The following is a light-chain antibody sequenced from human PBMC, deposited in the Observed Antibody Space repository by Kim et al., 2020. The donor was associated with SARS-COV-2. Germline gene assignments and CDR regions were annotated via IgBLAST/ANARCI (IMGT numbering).Light chain of an antibody. V-gene: IGKV1-9*01. CDR1: QGISSL. Sequence: IQLTQSPSSLSASVGDRVTITCRASQGISSLLAWYQQKPGKAPDLLIYAASTLQTGVPLRFSGSGSGTDFTLTISSLQPEDFATYYCQQVNSYPLTFGGGTKVDIK. CDR2: AAS. CDR3: QQVNSYPLT. J-gene: IGKJ4*02.